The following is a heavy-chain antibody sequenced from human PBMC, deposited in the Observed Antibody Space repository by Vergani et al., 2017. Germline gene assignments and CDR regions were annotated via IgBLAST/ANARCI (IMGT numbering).Heavy chain of an antibody. CDR1: GGTFSSYA. CDR3: ARRCSSTSCYARYYYYYMDV. J-gene: IGHJ6*03. V-gene: IGHV1-69*01. D-gene: IGHD2-2*01. Sequence: QVQLVQSGAEVKKPGSSVKVSCKASGGTFSSYAISWVRQAPGQGLEWMGGIIPIFGTANYAQKFQGRVTITADESTSTAYMELSSLRSEDTAVYYCARRCSSTSCYARYYYYYMDVWGKGTTVTVSS. CDR2: IIPIFGTA.